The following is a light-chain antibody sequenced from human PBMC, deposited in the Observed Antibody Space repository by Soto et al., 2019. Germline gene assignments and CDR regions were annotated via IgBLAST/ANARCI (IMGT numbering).Light chain of an antibody. Sequence: EIVLTQSPGTLSLSPGERATLSCRASQRGGSTYLAWYQQKSGQTPRLLIYGASTRAPGIPDRFSGSGSGTDFTLTISRLEPEDFAVYYCQQYRTFGQGTKLEIK. V-gene: IGKV3-20*01. J-gene: IGKJ2*01. CDR1: QRGGSTY. CDR2: GAS. CDR3: QQYRT.